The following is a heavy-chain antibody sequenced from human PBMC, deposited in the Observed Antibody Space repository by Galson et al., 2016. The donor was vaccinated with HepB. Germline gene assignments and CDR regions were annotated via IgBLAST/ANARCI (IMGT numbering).Heavy chain of an antibody. D-gene: IGHD3-10*01. CDR3: AKASRISYYYLDH. V-gene: IGHV3-53*01. J-gene: IGHJ4*02. CDR2: ISNVNT. Sequence: SLRLSCAVSGLTFTNAWMNWARQAPGEGLEWISAISNVNTHYADSVRGRFTISRDISKNTLYLQMSGLKAEDTAVYFCAKASRISYYYLDHWGQGTLVTASS. CDR1: GLTFTNAW.